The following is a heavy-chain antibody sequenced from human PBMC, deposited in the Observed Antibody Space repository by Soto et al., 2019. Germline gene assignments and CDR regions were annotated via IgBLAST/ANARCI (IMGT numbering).Heavy chain of an antibody. J-gene: IGHJ4*02. V-gene: IGHV2-5*02. D-gene: IGHD2-2*03. Sequence: KEPGPTLVKATQTLTLTCTFCGFSLSTSGVGVGWIRQPPGKALEWLELIYLDDDKRYSPSLKSRLTITKDTSKNQVVLTMTNMDPVDSATYYCAHMEIVVVPAAVWGQGFFDYWGQGTLVTVSS. CDR3: AHMEIVVVPAAVWGQGFFDY. CDR1: GFSLSTSGVG. CDR2: IYLDDDK.